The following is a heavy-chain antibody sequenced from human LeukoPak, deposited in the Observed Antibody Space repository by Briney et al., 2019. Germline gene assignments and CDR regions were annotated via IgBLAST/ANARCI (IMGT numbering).Heavy chain of an antibody. V-gene: IGHV4-34*01. CDR2: INHSGST. D-gene: IGHD3-22*01. J-gene: IGHJ3*02. Sequence: PSETLSLTCAVYGGSFSGYYWSWIRQPPGKGLEWIGEINHSGSTNYNPSLKSRVTISVDTSKNQFSLKLSSVTAADTAVYYCARSTYYYDSSGYLDAFDIWGQGTMVTVSS. CDR3: ARSTYYYDSSGYLDAFDI. CDR1: GGSFSGYY.